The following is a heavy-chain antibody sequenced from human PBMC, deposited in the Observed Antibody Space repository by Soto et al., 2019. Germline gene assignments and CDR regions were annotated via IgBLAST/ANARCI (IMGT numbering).Heavy chain of an antibody. CDR2: IWYDGSNK. J-gene: IGHJ4*02. CDR3: ARDSAWLFDS. CDR1: GFTYSSYG. D-gene: IGHD5-12*01. V-gene: IGHV3-33*01. Sequence: PVGSLRLSCAVSGFTYSSYGMHWVRQAPGKGLEWVAVIWYDGSNKYYADSVKGRFIISRDDSKNTLSLQMNSLRAEDTAVYYCARDSAWLFDSWGQGTLVTVSS.